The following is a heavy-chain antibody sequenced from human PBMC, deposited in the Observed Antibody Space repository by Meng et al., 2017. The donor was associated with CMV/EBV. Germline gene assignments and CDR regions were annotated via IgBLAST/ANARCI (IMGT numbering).Heavy chain of an antibody. CDR1: GGTFSSYA. CDR3: ARGSNATRITIFGVVNY. J-gene: IGHJ4*02. V-gene: IGHV1-2*02. D-gene: IGHD3-3*01. CDR2: INPNSGGT. Sequence: ASVKVSCKASGGTFSSYAISWVRQAPGQGLEWMGWINPNSGGTNYAQKFQGRVTMTRDTSISTAYMELSRLRSDDTAVYYCARGSNATRITIFGVVNYWGQGTLVTVSS.